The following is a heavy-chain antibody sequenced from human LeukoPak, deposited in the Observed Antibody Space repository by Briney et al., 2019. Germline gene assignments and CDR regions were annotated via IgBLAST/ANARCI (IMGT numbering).Heavy chain of an antibody. Sequence: PGESLMISCKGSGYIFTTYWIGWVRQMPGKGLEWMGIIYPSDSATRNSPPFQGQATIPANKYITTAYLQWSSLKASDTAMYYCARHFFRGREDGHGPSDYWGQGTLVTVSS. CDR1: GYIFTTYW. CDR3: ARHFFRGREDGHGPSDY. CDR2: IYPSDSAT. V-gene: IGHV5-51*01. D-gene: IGHD2-8*01. J-gene: IGHJ4*02.